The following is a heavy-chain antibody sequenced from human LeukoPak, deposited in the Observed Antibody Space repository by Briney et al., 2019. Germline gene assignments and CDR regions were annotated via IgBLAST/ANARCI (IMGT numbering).Heavy chain of an antibody. Sequence: GGSLRLSCVASGFSVSSNYMSWVRQAPGKDLEWVSLLYSDGSTFYADSVKGRFTISRDNSKNTLYLQMNRLRAEDTAVYYCARDSSSFPNYFDYWGQGTLVTVSS. V-gene: IGHV3-53*01. CDR3: ARDSSSFPNYFDY. CDR2: LYSDGST. D-gene: IGHD2/OR15-2a*01. J-gene: IGHJ4*02. CDR1: GFSVSSNY.